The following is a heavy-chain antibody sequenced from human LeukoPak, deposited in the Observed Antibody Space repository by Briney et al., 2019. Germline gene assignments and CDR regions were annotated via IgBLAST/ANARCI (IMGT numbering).Heavy chain of an antibody. D-gene: IGHD4-17*01. CDR3: ARTERNYGDYGDYAFDI. CDR2: INYSGST. V-gene: IGHV4-34*01. J-gene: IGHJ3*02. Sequence: SETLSLTCAVYGGSFSGYYWSWIRQPPGKGLEWIGEINYSGSTTYNPSLKSRVTISVDTSKNHFSLKLSSVTAADTAVYYCARTERNYGDYGDYAFDIWGQGTMVTVSS. CDR1: GGSFSGYY.